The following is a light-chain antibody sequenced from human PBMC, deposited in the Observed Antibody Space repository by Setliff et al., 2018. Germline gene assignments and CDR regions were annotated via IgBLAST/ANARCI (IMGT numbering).Light chain of an antibody. CDR3: CSYAGSYPYV. Sequence: QSALTQPRSVSGSPGQSVTISCTGTSSDVGGYNYVSWCQQYPGKAPKLMIYDVSKQPSGVPDRFSGSKSGNTASLTISGLQAEDEADYYCCSYAGSYPYVFGTGTKVTVL. J-gene: IGLJ1*01. V-gene: IGLV2-11*01. CDR2: DVS. CDR1: SSDVGGYNY.